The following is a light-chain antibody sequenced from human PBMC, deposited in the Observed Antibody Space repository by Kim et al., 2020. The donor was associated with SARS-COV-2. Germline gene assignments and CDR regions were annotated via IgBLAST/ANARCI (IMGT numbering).Light chain of an antibody. CDR3: QQLDTYPIT. Sequence: DIQLTQSPSFLSASVGDRVTITCRASQGIGSYLAWYQQKPGKAPNLLIYAASTLQSGVPSRFSGSGSGTEFTLTISSLQPEDFATFYCQQLDTYPITFGQGTRLEIK. V-gene: IGKV1-9*01. CDR2: AAS. J-gene: IGKJ5*01. CDR1: QGIGSY.